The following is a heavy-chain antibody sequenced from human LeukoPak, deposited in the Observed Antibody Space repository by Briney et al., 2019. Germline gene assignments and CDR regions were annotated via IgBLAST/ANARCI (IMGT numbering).Heavy chain of an antibody. J-gene: IGHJ5*02. CDR1: GLIFDDYA. V-gene: IGHV3-9*01. CDR2: ISWNSDKI. Sequence: GGSLRLSCVASGLIFDDYAMHWVRQAPGKGLEWVSGISWNSDKIGYADSVKGRFTISRDNAKNSLYLQMNSLRPEDTALYYCAKDGLYASGLGNWFDPWGQGTLVTVSS. D-gene: IGHD3-10*01. CDR3: AKDGLYASGLGNWFDP.